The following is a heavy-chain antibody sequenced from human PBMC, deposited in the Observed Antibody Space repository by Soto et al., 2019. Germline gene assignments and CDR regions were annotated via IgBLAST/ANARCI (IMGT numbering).Heavy chain of an antibody. CDR1: GGSISSYY. D-gene: IGHD6-13*01. Sequence: SETLSLTCTVSGGSISSYYWSWIRQPPGKGLEWIGYIYYSGSTNYNPSLKSRVTISVDTSKNQFSLKLSSVTAADTAVYYCARAEVGIAAAYYYYYMYVWGKGTTVTVSS. V-gene: IGHV4-59*01. CDR2: IYYSGST. J-gene: IGHJ6*03. CDR3: ARAEVGIAAAYYYYYMYV.